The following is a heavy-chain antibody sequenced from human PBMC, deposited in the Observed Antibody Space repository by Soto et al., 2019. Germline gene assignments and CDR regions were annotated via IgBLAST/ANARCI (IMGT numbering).Heavy chain of an antibody. Sequence: SVKVSCKASGFTFTSSAVQWVRQARGQRREWIGWIVVGSGNTNYAQKFQERVTITRDMSTSTAYMELSSLRSEDTAVYYCAVEYYYDSSGYYPDAFDIWGQGXMVTVSS. CDR1: GFTFTSSA. V-gene: IGHV1-58*01. CDR3: AVEYYYDSSGYYPDAFDI. D-gene: IGHD3-22*01. J-gene: IGHJ3*02. CDR2: IVVGSGNT.